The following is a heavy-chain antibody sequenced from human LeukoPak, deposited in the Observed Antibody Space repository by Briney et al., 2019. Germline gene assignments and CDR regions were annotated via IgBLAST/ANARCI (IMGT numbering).Heavy chain of an antibody. CDR1: GFTFSSYA. CDR3: ANTPARWLRLEAFDY. CDR2: ISGSGGST. D-gene: IGHD2-15*01. J-gene: IGHJ4*02. Sequence: GGSLRLSCAASGFTFSSYAMSWVRQTPGKGLEWVSAISGSGGSTYYADSVQGRFTISRDNSMHTLYLQMNSLRAEDTAVYYCANTPARWLRLEAFDYWGRGTLVTVSS. V-gene: IGHV3-23*01.